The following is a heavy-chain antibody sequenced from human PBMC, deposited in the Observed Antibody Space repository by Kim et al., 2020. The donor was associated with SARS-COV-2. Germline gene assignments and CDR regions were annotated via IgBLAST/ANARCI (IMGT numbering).Heavy chain of an antibody. Sequence: GGSLRLSCAASGFTFSSYGMHWVRQAPGKGLEWVAVISYDGSNKYYADSVKGRFTISRDNSKNTLYLQMNSLRAEDTAVYYCAKDSSREGIAAAVSYGGYYSGMDVWGQGTTVTVSS. D-gene: IGHD6-13*01. CDR2: ISYDGSNK. CDR1: GFTFSSYG. V-gene: IGHV3-30*18. CDR3: AKDSSREGIAAAVSYGGYYSGMDV. J-gene: IGHJ6*02.